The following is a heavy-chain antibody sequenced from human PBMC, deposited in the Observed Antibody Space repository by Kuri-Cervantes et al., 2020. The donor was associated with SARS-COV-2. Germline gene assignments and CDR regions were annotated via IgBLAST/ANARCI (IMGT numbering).Heavy chain of an antibody. J-gene: IGHJ4*02. V-gene: IGHV2-5*02. CDR3: GHGGAAAGFDY. CDR1: GFSLSTSGVG. CDR2: IYWDDDK. D-gene: IGHD6-13*01. Sequence: SGPTLVNPTQSRTLTCTFSGFSLSTSGVGVGWIRQPPGKALEWLALIYWDDDKRYSPSLKSMLTITKDTSKNQVVLTMTNMDPVDTATYYCGHGGAAAGFDYWGQGTLVTVSS.